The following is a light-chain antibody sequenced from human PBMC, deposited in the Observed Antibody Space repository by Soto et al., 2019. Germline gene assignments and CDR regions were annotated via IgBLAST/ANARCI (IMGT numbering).Light chain of an antibody. CDR1: QSVSSSF. V-gene: IGKV3-20*01. J-gene: IGKJ1*01. Sequence: EIVLTQSPGTLSMSPGERGTLSCRASQSVSSSFLAWYQQKPGQAPRLLIYGASSRATGIPDRFSGSGSGTDFTLTISRLEPEDFAVYYCHQYGSSPATFGQGTKVDIK. CDR3: HQYGSSPAT. CDR2: GAS.